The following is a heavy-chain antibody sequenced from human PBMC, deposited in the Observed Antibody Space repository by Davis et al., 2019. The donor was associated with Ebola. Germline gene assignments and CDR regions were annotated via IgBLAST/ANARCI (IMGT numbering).Heavy chain of an antibody. J-gene: IGHJ4*02. CDR1: GFPFSSYG. CDR2: ISYDGSNK. CDR3: AKDRWVDTAMAIDY. Sequence: PGGSLRLSCAASGFPFSSYGMHWVRQAPGKGLEWVAVISYDGSNKYYADSVKGRFTISRDNSKNTLYLQMNSLRAEDTAVYYCAKDRWVDTAMAIDYWGQGTLVTVSS. D-gene: IGHD5-18*01. V-gene: IGHV3-30*18.